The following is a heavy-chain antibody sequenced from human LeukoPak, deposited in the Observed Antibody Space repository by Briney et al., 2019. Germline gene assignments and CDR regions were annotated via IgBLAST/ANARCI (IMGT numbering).Heavy chain of an antibody. Sequence: GESLKISCKGSGYTFTNYWIAWVRQMPGKGLEWMGIIYPGDSDTRYSPSFQGLVTISADKSINTAYLQWSSLKASDTAMYYCARHPRYIRGPDIAAPSDYWGQGTLVTVSS. CDR3: ARHPRYIRGPDIAAPSDY. V-gene: IGHV5-51*01. D-gene: IGHD6-13*01. CDR2: IYPGDSDT. CDR1: GYTFTNYW. J-gene: IGHJ4*02.